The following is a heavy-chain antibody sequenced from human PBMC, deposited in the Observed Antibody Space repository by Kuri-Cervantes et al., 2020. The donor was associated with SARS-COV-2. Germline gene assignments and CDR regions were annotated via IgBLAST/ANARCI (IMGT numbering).Heavy chain of an antibody. CDR1: GYSISSGYY. CDR2: IYHRGSS. V-gene: IGHV4-38-2*01. J-gene: IGHJ4*02. Sequence: GSLRLSCAVSGYSISSGYYWGWIRQPPGKGLEWIGIIYHRGSSYYNPSLRSRVTVSVDTSKNQFSLKLNAVTAADTAVYYCASPIIVGATDYWGQGILVTVSS. D-gene: IGHD1-26*01. CDR3: ASPIIVGATDY.